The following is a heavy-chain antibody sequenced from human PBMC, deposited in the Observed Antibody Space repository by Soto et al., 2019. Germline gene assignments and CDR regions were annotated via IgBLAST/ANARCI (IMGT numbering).Heavy chain of an antibody. CDR2: IWYDGSNK. D-gene: IGHD3-10*01. Sequence: QVQLVESGGGVVQPGRSLRLSCAASGFTFSSYGMHWVRQAPGKGLEWVAVIWYDGSNKYYADSVKGRFTISRDNSKNTLYLQMSSLRAEDRAVYYCARDILAYYYGSGYGMDVWGQGTTVTVSS. CDR3: ARDILAYYYGSGYGMDV. CDR1: GFTFSSYG. V-gene: IGHV3-33*01. J-gene: IGHJ6*02.